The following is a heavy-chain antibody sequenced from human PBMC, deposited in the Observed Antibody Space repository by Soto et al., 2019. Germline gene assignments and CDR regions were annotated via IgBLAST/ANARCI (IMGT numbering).Heavy chain of an antibody. Sequence: GGSLRLSCAASGFTFSSYSMNWVRQAPGKGLKWVSSISSSSSYIYYADSVKGRFTISRDNAKNSLYLQMNSLRAEDTAVYYCATLTVAVAGTAFDYWGQGTLVTVSS. V-gene: IGHV3-21*01. CDR3: ATLTVAVAGTAFDY. CDR2: ISSSSSYI. CDR1: GFTFSSYS. J-gene: IGHJ4*02. D-gene: IGHD6-19*01.